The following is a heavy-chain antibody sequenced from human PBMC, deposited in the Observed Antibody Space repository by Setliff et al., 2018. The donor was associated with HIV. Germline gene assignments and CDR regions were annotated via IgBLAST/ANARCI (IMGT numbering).Heavy chain of an antibody. Sequence: PGGSLRLSCATSEFTFSSYAMGWVRQAPERGLEWVSVIQSDGSRTSYSDSVRGRFTISRDNSINTVYMELSSLRSDDTAVYFCTRVPGWTDHWGQGTQVTVSS. J-gene: IGHJ1*01. CDR2: IQSDGSRT. D-gene: IGHD6-19*01. CDR3: TRVPGWTDH. V-gene: IGHV3-23*03. CDR1: EFTFSSYA.